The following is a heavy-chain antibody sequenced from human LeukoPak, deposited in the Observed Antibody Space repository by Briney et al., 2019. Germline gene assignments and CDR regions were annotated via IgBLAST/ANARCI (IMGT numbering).Heavy chain of an antibody. CDR2: INTNTGNP. CDR3: AREVRAFDY. Sequence: GASGKVSCKASGYTFTAYAMIWVRQAPGQGLEWMGWINTNTGNPTYAQGLTGRFVFSLDTSVSTAYLQISSLKAEDTAVYYCAREVRAFDYWGQGTLVTVSS. V-gene: IGHV7-4-1*02. J-gene: IGHJ4*02. D-gene: IGHD4-11*01. CDR1: GYTFTAYA.